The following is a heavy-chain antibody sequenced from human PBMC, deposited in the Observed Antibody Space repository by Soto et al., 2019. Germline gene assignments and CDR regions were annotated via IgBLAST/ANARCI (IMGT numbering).Heavy chain of an antibody. CDR3: ARDGCSSTTCYAD. D-gene: IGHD2-2*01. J-gene: IGHJ4*02. Sequence: EVQLVESGGGLVQPGGSLRLSCAASGFTVNNNYMGWVRQAPGKGLEWVSLIYSGGSTYYADSVKGRFTISRDNSKNTLYLQMNSLRAEDTAVYYCARDGCSSTTCYADWGQGTLVTVSS. CDR1: GFTVNNNY. V-gene: IGHV3-66*01. CDR2: IYSGGST.